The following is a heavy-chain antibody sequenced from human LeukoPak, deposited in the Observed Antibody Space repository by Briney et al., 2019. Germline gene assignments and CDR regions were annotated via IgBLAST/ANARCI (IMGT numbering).Heavy chain of an antibody. V-gene: IGHV4-34*01. Sequence: SETLSLTCAVYGGSVSGYYWSWIRQPPGKGLEWIGEINHSGSTNYNPSLKSRVTISVDTSKNQFSLKLSSVTAADTAVYYCARAPSGSFRYYFDYWGQGTLVTVSS. J-gene: IGHJ4*02. CDR2: INHSGST. CDR3: ARAPSGSFRYYFDY. D-gene: IGHD3-10*01. CDR1: GGSVSGYY.